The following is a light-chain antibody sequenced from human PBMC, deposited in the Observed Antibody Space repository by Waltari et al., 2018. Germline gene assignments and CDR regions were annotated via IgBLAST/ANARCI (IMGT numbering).Light chain of an antibody. CDR3: QQYYNTPYT. J-gene: IGKJ2*01. V-gene: IGKV4-1*01. Sequence: DIVMTQSPYSLPVSLGERSTINCQYRQSVLYSSNNKNYLAWYQQKPGQPPKLLIYWTSTRESGVPDRFSGSGSGTDFTLTISSLQAEDVAVYYCQQYYNTPYTFGQGTKLEIK. CDR2: WTS. CDR1: QSVLYSSNNKNY.